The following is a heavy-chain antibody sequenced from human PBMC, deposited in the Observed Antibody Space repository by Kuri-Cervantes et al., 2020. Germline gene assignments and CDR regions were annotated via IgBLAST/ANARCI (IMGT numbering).Heavy chain of an antibody. CDR1: GFTFSSYD. V-gene: IGHV3-13*01. CDR2: IGTAGDT. CDR3: ARKGGHELREPYYYGMDV. D-gene: IGHD1-14*01. Sequence: GGSLRLSCAASGFTFSSYDMHWVRQATGKGLEWVSAIGTAGDTYYPGSVKGRFTISRENAKNSLYLQMNSLRAGDTAVYYCARKGGHELREPYYYGMDVWGQGTTVTVSS. J-gene: IGHJ6*02.